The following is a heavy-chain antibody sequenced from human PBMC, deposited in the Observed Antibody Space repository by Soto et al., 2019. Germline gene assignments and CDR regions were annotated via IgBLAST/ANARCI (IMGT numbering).Heavy chain of an antibody. D-gene: IGHD4-17*01. V-gene: IGHV3-23*01. J-gene: IGHJ4*02. CDR3: AKDLYGDYGGVDY. Sequence: EVQLLDSGGGLVQPGGSLRLSCAASGFTFSTYAMSWVRQAPGKGLEWVSTITGSGSSTYYEDSVKGRFTISRDNSKNTQYRQLNSLRAEDTAVDYCAKDLYGDYGGVDYWGQGPLVTVSS. CDR1: GFTFSTYA. CDR2: ITGSGSST.